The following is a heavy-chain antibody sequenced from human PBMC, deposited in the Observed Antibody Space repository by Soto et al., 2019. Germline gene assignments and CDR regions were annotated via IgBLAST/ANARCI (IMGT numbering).Heavy chain of an antibody. Sequence: QLQLQESGPGLVKPSETLSLTCTVSGGSISSSSYYWGWIRQPPGKGLEWIGSIYYSGRTYYNPSLKSRVTISVDTSKNQFSLKLSSVTAADTAVYYCARHARGTMTTVTYFDYWGQGTLVTVSS. J-gene: IGHJ4*02. V-gene: IGHV4-39*01. CDR2: IYYSGRT. CDR1: GGSISSSSYY. CDR3: ARHARGTMTTVTYFDY. D-gene: IGHD4-4*01.